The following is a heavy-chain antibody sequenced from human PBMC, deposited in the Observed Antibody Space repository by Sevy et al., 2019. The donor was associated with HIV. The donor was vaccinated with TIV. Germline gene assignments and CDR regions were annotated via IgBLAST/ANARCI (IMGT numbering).Heavy chain of an antibody. Sequence: GGSLRLSCTASGFTFGDYCMSWVRQAPGKGLEWVAFLKSDVYGGTVDHAASVRGRFVISRDDSQTIAYLQMNDLKTQDTGVYYCTRWKAAQSILDYWGQGALVTVSS. J-gene: IGHJ4*02. V-gene: IGHV3-49*04. CDR3: TRWKAAQSILDY. CDR2: LKSDVYGGTV. CDR1: GFTFGDYC. D-gene: IGHD6-13*01.